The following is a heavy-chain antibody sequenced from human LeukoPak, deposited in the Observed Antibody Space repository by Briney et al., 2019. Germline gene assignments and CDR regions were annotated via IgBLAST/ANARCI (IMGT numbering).Heavy chain of an antibody. Sequence: GGSLRLSCAASGFTFSSYEMNWVRQAPGKGLEWVSYISSSGSTIYYADSVKGRFTISRDNAKNSLYLQMNSLRAEDTAVYYCARGGYDFWSGYPLDYWDQGTLVTVSS. CDR1: GFTFSSYE. J-gene: IGHJ4*02. V-gene: IGHV3-48*03. D-gene: IGHD3-3*01. CDR3: ARGGYDFWSGYPLDY. CDR2: ISSSGSTI.